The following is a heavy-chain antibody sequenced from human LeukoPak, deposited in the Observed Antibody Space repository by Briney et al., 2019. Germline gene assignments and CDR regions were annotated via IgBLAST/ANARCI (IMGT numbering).Heavy chain of an antibody. J-gene: IGHJ3*02. CDR3: ARRPYYYGSGEYAFDI. V-gene: IGHV4-4*02. D-gene: IGHD3-10*01. CDR1: GVSISSSNW. CDR2: IYDSGST. Sequence: SGTLSLTCAVSGVSISSSNWWSGVREPPGKRLEGIGEIYDSGSTNYNPSLKSRVTISVDKSKNQFSLKLSSVTAADTAVYYCARRPYYYGSGEYAFDIWGQGTMVTVSS.